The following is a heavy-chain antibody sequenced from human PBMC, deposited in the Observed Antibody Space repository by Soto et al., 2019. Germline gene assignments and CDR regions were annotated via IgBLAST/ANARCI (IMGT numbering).Heavy chain of an antibody. V-gene: IGHV5-51*01. CDR3: ARQLPYGGNNYYGMDV. J-gene: IGHJ6*02. Sequence: PGESLKISCKGSGYSFTSYWIGWVRQMPGKGLEWMGIIYPGDSDIRYSPSFQGQVTISADKSISTAYLQWSGLKASDTAIYYCARQLPYGGNNYYGMDVWGQGTTVTVSS. D-gene: IGHD2-15*01. CDR2: IYPGDSDI. CDR1: GYSFTSYW.